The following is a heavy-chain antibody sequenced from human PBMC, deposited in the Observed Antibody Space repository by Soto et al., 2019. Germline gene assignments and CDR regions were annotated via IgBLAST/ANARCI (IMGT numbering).Heavy chain of an antibody. CDR3: ARGERLNSSSWYGDAFDI. D-gene: IGHD6-13*01. CDR1: GYTFTSYY. CDR2: INPSGGRT. J-gene: IGHJ3*02. Sequence: ASVKVSCKASGYTFTSYYMHWVRQAPGQGLEWMGIINPSGGRTSYAQKFQGRVTMTRDTSTSTVYMELSSLRSEDTAVYYCARGERLNSSSWYGDAFDIWGQGTMVTVSS. V-gene: IGHV1-46*01.